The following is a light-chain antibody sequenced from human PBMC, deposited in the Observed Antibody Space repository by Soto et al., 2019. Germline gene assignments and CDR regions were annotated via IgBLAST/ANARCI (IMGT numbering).Light chain of an antibody. J-gene: IGLJ1*01. CDR2: EVS. CDR1: NSDVGSYKY. Sequence: QSVLTQPASVSGSPGQSITISCTGSNSDVGSYKYVSWYQQHPGKAPKLIIYEVSNRPSGVSNRFSGSKSGNTASLTLSRLQAEDEAEYYCTSFSNSTYVFGTGTKVTVL. CDR3: TSFSNSTYV. V-gene: IGLV2-14*01.